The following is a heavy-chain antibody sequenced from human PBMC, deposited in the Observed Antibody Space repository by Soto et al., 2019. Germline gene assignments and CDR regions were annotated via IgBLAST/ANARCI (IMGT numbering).Heavy chain of an antibody. CDR3: AGPGYSSQDY. CDR1: GFTFSSFA. D-gene: IGHD5-18*01. Sequence: LRLSCAASGFTFSSFALSWVRQAPGKGLEWVSAISGSGDGTDYADSVKGRFTISRDNSKNTLYLQMNSLRAEDTAVYYCAGPGYSSQDYWGQGALVTVSS. CDR2: ISGSGDGT. V-gene: IGHV3-23*01. J-gene: IGHJ4*02.